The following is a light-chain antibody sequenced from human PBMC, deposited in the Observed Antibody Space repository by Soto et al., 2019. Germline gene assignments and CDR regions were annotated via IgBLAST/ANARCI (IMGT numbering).Light chain of an antibody. CDR1: QRVLYSSNNKNY. J-gene: IGKJ1*01. V-gene: IGKV4-1*01. CDR2: WAS. Sequence: DIVMTQSPDSLAVSLGERATINCKSSQRVLYSSNNKNYLAWYQQKSGQPPKLLIYWASTRESGVPDRFSGSGSGTDFTLTISSLQAEDVAVYYCQQYYSTPVAFGQGTKVEIK. CDR3: QQYYSTPVA.